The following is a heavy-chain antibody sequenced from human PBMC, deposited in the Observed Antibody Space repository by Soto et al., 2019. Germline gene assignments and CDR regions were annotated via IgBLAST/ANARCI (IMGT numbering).Heavy chain of an antibody. CDR3: AKNNYYDSSGYLSSDY. Sequence: PGGSLRLSCAASGFTFSSYSMNWVRQAPGKGLEWVSAISGSGGSTYYADSVKGRFTISRDNSKNTLYLQMNSLRAEDTAVYYCAKNNYYDSSGYLSSDYWGQGTLVTVSS. J-gene: IGHJ4*02. D-gene: IGHD3-22*01. CDR2: ISGSGGST. CDR1: GFTFSSYS. V-gene: IGHV3-23*01.